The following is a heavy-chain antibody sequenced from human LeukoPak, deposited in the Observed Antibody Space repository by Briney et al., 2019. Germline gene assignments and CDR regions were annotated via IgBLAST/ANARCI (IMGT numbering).Heavy chain of an antibody. CDR1: GGSISSSSYY. Sequence: SETLSLTCTVSGGSISSSSYYWGWIRQPPGKGLEWIRSIYYSGSTYYNPSLKSRVTISVDTSKNQFSLKLSSVTAADTAVYYCARGSSSGWYGGWFDPWGQGTLVTVSS. D-gene: IGHD6-19*01. CDR3: ARGSSSGWYGGWFDP. V-gene: IGHV4-39*01. J-gene: IGHJ5*02. CDR2: IYYSGST.